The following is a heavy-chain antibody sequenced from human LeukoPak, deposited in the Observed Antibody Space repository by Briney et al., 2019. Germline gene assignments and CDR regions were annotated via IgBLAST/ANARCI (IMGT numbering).Heavy chain of an antibody. CDR1: GFTFSSYS. V-gene: IGHV3-21*01. J-gene: IGHJ4*02. D-gene: IGHD3-9*01. Sequence: GGSLRLSCAASGFTFSSYSMNWVRQAPGKGLEWVSSISSSSSYIYYADSVKGRFTISRDNAKNSLYLQMNSLRAEDTAVYYCARDGGLTGYYRRPRMDYYFDYWGQGTWSPSPQ. CDR3: ARDGGLTGYYRRPRMDYYFDY. CDR2: ISSSSSYI.